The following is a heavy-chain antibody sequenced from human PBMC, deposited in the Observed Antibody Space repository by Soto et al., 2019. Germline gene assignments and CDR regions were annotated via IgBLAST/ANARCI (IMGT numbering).Heavy chain of an antibody. V-gene: IGHV3-30-3*01. CDR2: ISYDGSNK. D-gene: IGHD5-18*01. CDR3: ARVGVEDTALSFIDP. J-gene: IGHJ5*02. CDR1: GFTFSSYA. Sequence: GGSLRLSCAASGFTFSSYAMHWVRQAPGKGLEWVAVISYDGSNKYYADSVKGRFTISRDNSKNTLYLQMNSLRAEDTAVYYCARVGVEDTALSFIDPWGQGTLVTVSS.